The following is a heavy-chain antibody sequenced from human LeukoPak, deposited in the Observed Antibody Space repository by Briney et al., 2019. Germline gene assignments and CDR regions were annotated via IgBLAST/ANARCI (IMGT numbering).Heavy chain of an antibody. CDR2: MNPNSGNT. CDR3: ARGFKKPYNWFDP. V-gene: IGHV1-8*01. J-gene: IGHJ5*02. CDR1: GYTFTSYD. Sequence: ASVKVSFKASGYTFTSYDINWVRQATGQGLEWMGWMNPNSGNTGYAQKFQGRVTMTRNTSISTAYMELSSLRSEDTAVYYCARGFKKPYNWFDPWGQGTLVTVSS.